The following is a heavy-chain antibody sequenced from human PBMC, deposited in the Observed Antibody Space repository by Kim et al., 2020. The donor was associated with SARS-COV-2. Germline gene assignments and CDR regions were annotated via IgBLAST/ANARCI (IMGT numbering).Heavy chain of an antibody. CDR2: IYYSGST. CDR1: GGSISSSSYY. V-gene: IGHV4-39*07. Sequence: SETLSLTCTVSGGSISSSSYYWGWIRQPPGKGLEWIGSIYYSGSTYYNPSLKSRVTISVDTPKNQFSLKLSSVTAADTAVYYCAREGYFDWLLMARCPLFETWGQGTMVTVSS. CDR3: AREGYFDWLLMARCPLFET. J-gene: IGHJ3*02. D-gene: IGHD3-9*01.